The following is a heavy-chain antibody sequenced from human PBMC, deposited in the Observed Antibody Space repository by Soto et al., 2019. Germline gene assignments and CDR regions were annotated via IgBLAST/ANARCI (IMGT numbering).Heavy chain of an antibody. CDR1: GFTFSSYG. D-gene: IGHD6-19*01. CDR2: ISYDGSNK. Sequence: GGSLRLSCAASGFTFSSYGMHWVRQAPGKGLEWVAVISYDGSNKYYADSVKGRFTISRDNSKNTLYLQMNSLRAEDTAVNYCAKDGIAVAGIYYGMDVWGQGTTVTVSS. CDR3: AKDGIAVAGIYYGMDV. V-gene: IGHV3-30*18. J-gene: IGHJ6*02.